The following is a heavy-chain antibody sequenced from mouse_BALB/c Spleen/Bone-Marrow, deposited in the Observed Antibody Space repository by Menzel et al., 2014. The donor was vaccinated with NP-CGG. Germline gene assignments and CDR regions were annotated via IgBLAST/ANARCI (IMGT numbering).Heavy chain of an antibody. CDR2: IDPANGNT. CDR3: AIYYDYDMGY. V-gene: IGHV14-3*02. Sequence: DVQLQESGAELVKPGASVKLSCTASGFNIKDTYMHWVKQRPEQGLEWIGRIDPANGNTKYDPKFQGKATITADTSSNTADLQLSSLTSEDTAVYYCAIYYDYDMGYWGQGTPLTVSS. J-gene: IGHJ2*01. CDR1: GFNIKDTY. D-gene: IGHD2-4*01.